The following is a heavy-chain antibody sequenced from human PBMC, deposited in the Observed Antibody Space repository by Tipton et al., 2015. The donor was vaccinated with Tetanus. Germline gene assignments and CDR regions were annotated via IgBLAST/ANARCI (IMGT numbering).Heavy chain of an antibody. Sequence: TLSLTCTVSGGSISSYYWSWIRQPPGKGLEWIGYIYYSGSTNYNPSLKSRVTISVDTSKNQFSLKLSSVTAAATAVYYCASGEYSSSSDYWGQGTLVTASS. CDR3: ASGEYSSSSDY. CDR2: IYYSGST. V-gene: IGHV4-59*01. J-gene: IGHJ4*02. CDR1: GGSISSYY. D-gene: IGHD6-6*01.